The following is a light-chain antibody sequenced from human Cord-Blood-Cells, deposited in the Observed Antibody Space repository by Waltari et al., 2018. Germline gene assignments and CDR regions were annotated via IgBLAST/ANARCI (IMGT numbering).Light chain of an antibody. V-gene: IGLV2-23*02. CDR2: EVS. J-gene: IGLJ1*01. Sequence: QSALTQPASVSGSPGQSITISCTGTSSDVGSYNLVSWYQQHPGKAPKLMIYEVSKRPSGVSNRFSGSKSDTTASLTIDGLQAEDEADYYCCSYAGSSTYVFGSGTKVTVL. CDR1: SSDVGSYNL. CDR3: CSYAGSSTYV.